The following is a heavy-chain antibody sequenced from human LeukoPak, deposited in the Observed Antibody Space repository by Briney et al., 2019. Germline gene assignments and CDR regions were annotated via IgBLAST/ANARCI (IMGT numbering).Heavy chain of an antibody. Sequence: SETLSLTCTVSGGSVSSGNYYWSWIRQPPGKGLEWLAYIHYSGSTNYNPSLKSRVSISVDTSKNQFSLKLSSVTAADTAVYYCARSGGRSATIVYWGQGTLVTVSS. CDR3: ARSGGRSATIVY. CDR1: GGSVSSGNYY. J-gene: IGHJ4*02. CDR2: IHYSGST. D-gene: IGHD2-15*01. V-gene: IGHV4-61*01.